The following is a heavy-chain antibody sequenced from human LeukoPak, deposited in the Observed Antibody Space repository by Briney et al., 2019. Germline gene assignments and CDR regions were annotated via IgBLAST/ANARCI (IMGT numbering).Heavy chain of an antibody. Sequence: GGSLRLSCSASGFTFSSYWMSWVRQAPGKGLEWVANIKQDGSEKYYVDSVRGRFTISRDNAKNSLYLQMNSLRAEDTAVYYCARDLFTFGEDFDIWGQGTMVTVSS. CDR3: ARDLFTFGEDFDI. CDR1: GFTFSSYW. V-gene: IGHV3-7*01. CDR2: IKQDGSEK. J-gene: IGHJ3*02. D-gene: IGHD3-16*01.